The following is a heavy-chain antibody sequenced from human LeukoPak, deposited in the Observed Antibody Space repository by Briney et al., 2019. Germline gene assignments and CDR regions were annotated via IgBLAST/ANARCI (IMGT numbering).Heavy chain of an antibody. Sequence: SETLSLTCIVSGASVTTYSWNWLRQSPGKGLEWIGYSSLGGGTTSYTSSLKSRVTISRDTSKNQVSLRLNSVTAADTAIYYCFGRTWGSVGLWGRGTLVTVSS. CDR1: GASVTTYS. D-gene: IGHD7-27*01. J-gene: IGHJ2*01. V-gene: IGHV4-59*08. CDR2: SSLGGGTT. CDR3: FGRTWGSVGL.